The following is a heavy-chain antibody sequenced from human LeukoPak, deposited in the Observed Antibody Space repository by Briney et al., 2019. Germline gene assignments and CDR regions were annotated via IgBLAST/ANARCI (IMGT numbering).Heavy chain of an antibody. Sequence: SETLSLTCTVSGGSISSSSYYWSWIRQPPGKGLEWIGYVYYSGSTNYNPSLKSRVTISVDTSENQFSLKLSSMTAADTAVYYCARSELLWFGGVNSGFDYWGQGTLVTVSS. V-gene: IGHV4-61*01. CDR1: GGSISSSSYY. J-gene: IGHJ4*02. CDR2: VYYSGST. D-gene: IGHD3-10*01. CDR3: ARSELLWFGGVNSGFDY.